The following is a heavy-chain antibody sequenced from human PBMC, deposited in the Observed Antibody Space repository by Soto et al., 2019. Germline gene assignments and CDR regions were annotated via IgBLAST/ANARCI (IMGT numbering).Heavy chain of an antibody. J-gene: IGHJ4*02. Sequence: QVQLVQSGGEGKKPGASVPVSCKASGYTFINYHITWVRQAPGQGLEWMAWINTYNGMTDYAQRFQGRVTMTRDTSTRTAYMELRNLGSDDTAVYFCAKSPRGEMATDWGQGTLVTVSS. D-gene: IGHD5-12*01. CDR2: INTYNGMT. CDR3: AKSPRGEMATD. CDR1: GYTFINYH. V-gene: IGHV1-18*01.